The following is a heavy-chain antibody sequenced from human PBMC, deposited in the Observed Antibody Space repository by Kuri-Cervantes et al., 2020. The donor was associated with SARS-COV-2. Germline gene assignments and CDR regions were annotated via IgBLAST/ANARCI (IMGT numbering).Heavy chain of an antibody. CDR2: MYYSVT. CDR1: GFTFSSYS. J-gene: IGHJ4*02. V-gene: IGHV4-59*01. Sequence: GSLRLSCATSGFTFSSYSMNWVRQAPGKGLEWIGYMYYSVTNYNPSLKSRVTISSDTSKKQFFLKLHSVTAAGTAIYYCAREVRSSWPVFDSWGQGTLVTVSS. CDR3: AREVRSSWPVFDS. D-gene: IGHD6-13*01.